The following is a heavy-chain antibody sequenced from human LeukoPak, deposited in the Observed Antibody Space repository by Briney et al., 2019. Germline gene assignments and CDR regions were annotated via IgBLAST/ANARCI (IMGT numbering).Heavy chain of an antibody. V-gene: IGHV3-74*01. CDR2: IDSSGIGT. D-gene: IGHD3-10*01. CDR1: GFPFSSYW. J-gene: IGHJ4*02. Sequence: GGSLRLSCTASGFPFSSYWMHWVRQAPGKGLVWVARIDSSGIGTSYADSVMGRFTISRDNAKHTLYLQMNSLRAEDTAVYYCAKDHYGSGSPYYFDYWGQGTLVTVSS. CDR3: AKDHYGSGSPYYFDY.